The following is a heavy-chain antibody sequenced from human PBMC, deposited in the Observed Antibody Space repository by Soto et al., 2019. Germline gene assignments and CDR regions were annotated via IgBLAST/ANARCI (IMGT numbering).Heavy chain of an antibody. D-gene: IGHD4-4*01. CDR3: AGDPDSHYNDSHASSYP. Sequence: ASVKVSCKASGGTFSTYTITWVRQAPGQGLEWMGRIIPIIGIINYAQKFQGRVTINADKFTGTAYMELTGLRSDDTAVYYCAGDPDSHYNDSHASSYPWGQGTLVTVSS. J-gene: IGHJ5*02. V-gene: IGHV1-69*04. CDR1: GGTFSTYT. CDR2: IIPIIGII.